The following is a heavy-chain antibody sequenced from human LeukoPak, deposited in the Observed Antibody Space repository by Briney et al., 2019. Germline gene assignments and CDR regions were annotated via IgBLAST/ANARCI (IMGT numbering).Heavy chain of an antibody. J-gene: IGHJ4*02. CDR3: AFRAYYYDSSGYYGDY. D-gene: IGHD3-22*01. Sequence: SVKVSCKASGGTFSSYAISWVRQAPGQGLEWMGRIIPILGIANYAQKFQGRVTITTDESTSTAYMELSSLRSEDTAVYYCAFRAYYYDSSGYYGDYWGQGTLVTVSS. CDR1: GGTFSSYA. V-gene: IGHV1-69*04. CDR2: IIPILGIA.